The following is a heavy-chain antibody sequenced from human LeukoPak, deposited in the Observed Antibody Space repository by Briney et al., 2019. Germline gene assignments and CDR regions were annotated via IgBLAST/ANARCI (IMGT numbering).Heavy chain of an antibody. Sequence: GGSLRLSCAASGFTFRNYVIHWVHQAPGKGLEWVAVTSSDLNVKLYADSVKGRFTISRGNSRSTLYLQMNSLRPEDTAIYYCAREGYYGSGSPPSLYFDYWGQGTLVTVSS. V-gene: IGHV3-30-3*01. CDR3: AREGYYGSGSPPSLYFDY. J-gene: IGHJ4*02. CDR2: TSSDLNVK. D-gene: IGHD3-10*01. CDR1: GFTFRNYV.